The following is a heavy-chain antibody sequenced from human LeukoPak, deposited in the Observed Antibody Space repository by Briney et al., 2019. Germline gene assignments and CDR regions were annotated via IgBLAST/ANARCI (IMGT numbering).Heavy chain of an antibody. CDR1: GGSISSSSYY. V-gene: IGHV4-39*07. D-gene: IGHD6-19*01. J-gene: IGHJ4*02. CDR3: ARSRKFWWLAFDY. Sequence: SETLSLTCTVSGGSISSSSYYWGWIRQPPGKGLEWIGSIYYSGSTYYNPSLKSRVTISVDTSKNQFSLKLSSVTAADTAVYYCARSRKFWWLAFDYWGQGTLVTVSS. CDR2: IYYSGST.